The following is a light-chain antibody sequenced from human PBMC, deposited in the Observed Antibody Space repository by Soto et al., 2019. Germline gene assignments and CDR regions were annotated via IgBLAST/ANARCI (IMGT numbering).Light chain of an antibody. CDR1: ESVSRN. Sequence: EVVMTQSPATLSVSPGERATLSCRASESVSRNLAWYQQKPGQAPRLLIYDASTRATGIPDRFSGSGSGTEFTLTISSLQPDDFATYYCQQYNTYSTFGQGTRLEIK. V-gene: IGKV3-15*01. CDR2: DAS. CDR3: QQYNTYST. J-gene: IGKJ5*01.